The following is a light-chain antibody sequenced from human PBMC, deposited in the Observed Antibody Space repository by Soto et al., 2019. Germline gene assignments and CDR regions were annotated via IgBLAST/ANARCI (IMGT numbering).Light chain of an antibody. CDR1: QNIRSR. CDR3: QQYHSYWT. J-gene: IGKJ1*01. V-gene: IGKV1-5*01. CDR2: DAS. Sequence: DIQLTQSPSFLSASVGDRVTITCRASQNIRSRLAWFQQKPEKAPKLLIYDASSLESGVPQRFSGSGSGTEFTLTISSLQTDDFSTYYCQQYHSYWTFGQGTKVDIK.